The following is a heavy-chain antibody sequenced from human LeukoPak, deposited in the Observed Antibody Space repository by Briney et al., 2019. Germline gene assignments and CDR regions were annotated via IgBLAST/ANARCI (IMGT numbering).Heavy chain of an antibody. CDR1: GGSFSGYY. Sequence: SETLSLTCAVYGGSFSGYYWSWIRQPPGKGLEWIGEINHSGSTNYNPSLKSRVTISVDTSKNQFSLKLSSVTAADTAVYYCARESYYYMDVWGKGTTVTVCS. J-gene: IGHJ6*03. CDR3: ARESYYYMDV. CDR2: INHSGST. V-gene: IGHV4-34*01.